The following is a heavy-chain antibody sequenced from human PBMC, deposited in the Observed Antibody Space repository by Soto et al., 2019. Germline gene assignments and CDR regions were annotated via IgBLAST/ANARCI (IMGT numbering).Heavy chain of an antibody. J-gene: IGHJ4*02. Sequence: GGSLRLSCAASGFTFSSYSMNWVRQAPGKVLEWVSYISSSSTIYYADSVKGRFTISRDNAKNSLYLQMNSLRDEDTAVYYCARDSVALTMIVVVTPDYWGQGTLVTVSS. CDR1: GFTFSSYS. CDR3: ARDSVALTMIVVVTPDY. CDR2: ISSSSTI. V-gene: IGHV3-48*02. D-gene: IGHD3-22*01.